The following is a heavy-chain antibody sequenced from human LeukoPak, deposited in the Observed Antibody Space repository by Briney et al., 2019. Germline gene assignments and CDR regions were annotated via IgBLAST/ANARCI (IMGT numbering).Heavy chain of an antibody. CDR2: IRYDGSNK. Sequence: PGGSLRLSCAASGFTFSSYGMHWVRQAPGKGLEWVAFIRYDGSNKYYADSVKGRFTISRDSSKNTLYLQMNSLRAEDTAVYYCKGDIVVVPARYSYGPLIDYWGQGTLVTVSS. CDR1: GFTFSSYG. V-gene: IGHV3-30*02. D-gene: IGHD2-2*01. J-gene: IGHJ4*02. CDR3: KGDIVVVPARYSYGPLIDY.